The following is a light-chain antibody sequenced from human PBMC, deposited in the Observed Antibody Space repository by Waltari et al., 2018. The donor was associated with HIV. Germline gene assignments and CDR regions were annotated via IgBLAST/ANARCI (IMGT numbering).Light chain of an antibody. CDR2: DVS. Sequence: QSALTQPASVSGSPGQSITISCTGTSSDVGAYNYVSWYQQHPGKVPRLMIYDVSYRPPGVSNRFSISGLQAEDEADYYCRSYTSSSTDVFGTGTTVTVL. CDR1: SSDVGAYNY. J-gene: IGLJ1*01. V-gene: IGLV2-14*03. CDR3: RSYTSSSTDV.